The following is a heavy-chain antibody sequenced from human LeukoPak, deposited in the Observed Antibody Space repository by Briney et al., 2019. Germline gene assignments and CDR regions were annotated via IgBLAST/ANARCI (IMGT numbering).Heavy chain of an antibody. CDR2: MSPNSVNT. V-gene: IGHV1-8*01. CDR3: ARTPPNWGADY. CDR1: GYTFTSYD. Sequence: ASVKVSCKASGYTFTSYDINWVRQATGQGLEWMGWMSPNSVNTGYAQKFQGRVTMTRDTSIGTAYLELSSLKSEDTAVYYCARTPPNWGADYWGQGTLVTVSS. D-gene: IGHD7-27*01. J-gene: IGHJ4*02.